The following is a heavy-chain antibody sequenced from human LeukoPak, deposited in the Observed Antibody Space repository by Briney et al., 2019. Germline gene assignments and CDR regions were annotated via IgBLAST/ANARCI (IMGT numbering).Heavy chain of an antibody. V-gene: IGHV3-49*03. D-gene: IGHD4-17*01. J-gene: IGHJ3*02. CDR1: GFTFGDYA. CDR3: TRVGYGDYDPGDAFDI. Sequence: GRSLRLSRTASGFTFGDYAMSWFRQAPGKGLEWVGFIRSKAYGGTTEYAASVKGRFTISRDDSKSIAYLQMNSLKTEDTAVYYCTRVGYGDYDPGDAFDIWGQGTMVTVSS. CDR2: IRSKAYGGTT.